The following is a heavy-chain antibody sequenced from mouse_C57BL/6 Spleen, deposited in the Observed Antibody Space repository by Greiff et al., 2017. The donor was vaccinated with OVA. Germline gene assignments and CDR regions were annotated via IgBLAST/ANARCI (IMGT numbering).Heavy chain of an antibody. CDR3: TRGLRFYYFDD. D-gene: IGHD1-1*01. Sequence: EVQGVESGGGLVQPGGSMKLSCAASGFPFSDAWMDWVRQSPGKGLEWVAEIRNKANNHATYYAESVKGRFTISRDDSKSSVYLQMNSLRAEDTGIYYCTRGLRFYYFDDWGQGTTLTVSS. CDR2: IRNKANNHAT. CDR1: GFPFSDAW. J-gene: IGHJ2*01. V-gene: IGHV6-6*01.